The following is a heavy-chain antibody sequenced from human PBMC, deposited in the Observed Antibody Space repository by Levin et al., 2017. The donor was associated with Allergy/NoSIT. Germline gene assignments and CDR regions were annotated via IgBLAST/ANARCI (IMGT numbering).Heavy chain of an antibody. D-gene: IGHD3-16*01. J-gene: IGHJ6*03. CDR1: GFTFSSYS. CDR3: ARDPGGVQHYMDV. Sequence: GGSLRLSCAASGFTFSSYSMNWVRQAPGKGLEWVSSISSSSSYIYYADSVKGRFTISRDNAKNSLYLQMNSLRAEDTAVYYCARDPGGVQHYMDVWGKGTTVTVSS. V-gene: IGHV3-21*01. CDR2: ISSSSSYI.